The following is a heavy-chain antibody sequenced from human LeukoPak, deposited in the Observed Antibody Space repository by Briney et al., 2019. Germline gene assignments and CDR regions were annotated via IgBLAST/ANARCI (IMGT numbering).Heavy chain of an antibody. CDR2: INPSGGST. V-gene: IGHV1-46*01. J-gene: IGHJ5*02. CDR3: ARDAATAGLLQTWFDP. Sequence: ASVKGSCKASGYTFTSYYMHWVRQAPGQGLEWMGIINPSGGSTSSAQKFQGRVTMTRDTSTSTVYMELSSLRSEETAVYYCARDAATAGLLQTWFDPWGQGTLVTVSS. CDR1: GYTFTSYY.